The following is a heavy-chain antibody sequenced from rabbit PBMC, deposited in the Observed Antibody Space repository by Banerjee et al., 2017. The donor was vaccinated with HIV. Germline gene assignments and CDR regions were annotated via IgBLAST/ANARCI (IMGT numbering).Heavy chain of an antibody. CDR2: IYTGDGST. CDR3: AGNNRL. V-gene: IGHV1S40*01. J-gene: IGHJ4*01. Sequence: QSLEESGGDLVKPGASLTLTCTASGFTLSSNYWMCWVRQAPGKGLEWIACIYTGDGSTYYASWAKGRFTISKTSPTTVTLQMTSLTAADTAAYFCAGNNRLWGPGTLVTV. CDR1: GFTLSSNYW.